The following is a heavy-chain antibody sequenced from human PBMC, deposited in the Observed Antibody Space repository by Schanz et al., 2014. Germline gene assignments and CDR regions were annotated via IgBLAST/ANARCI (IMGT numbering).Heavy chain of an antibody. CDR1: GFAFSDYG. D-gene: IGHD3-22*01. CDR3: AKIRYDSSGYYLPYYGMDV. J-gene: IGHJ6*02. CDR2: IRYDGSNQ. Sequence: QVQLVESGGGVVQPGKSLRLSCAASGFAFSDYGMHWVRRAPGKGLEWVAFIRYDGSNQYYADSVKGRFTISRDNAKNSLYLQMNSLRAEDTAVYYCAKIRYDSSGYYLPYYGMDVWGQGTTVIVSS. V-gene: IGHV3-33*03.